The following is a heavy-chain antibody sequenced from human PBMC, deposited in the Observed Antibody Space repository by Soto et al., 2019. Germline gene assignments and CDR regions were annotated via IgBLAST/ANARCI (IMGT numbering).Heavy chain of an antibody. J-gene: IGHJ2*01. CDR1: GGSISSGGYY. Sequence: QVQLQESGPGLVKPSQTLSLTCTVSGGSISSGGYYWSWIRQHPGKGLEWIGYIYYSGSTYYNPSLEGRVTLSVDTSKNQFSLRLSSVTAADTAVYYCARDFGYIWGSYRDTEADWYFDLWGRGTLVTVSS. CDR2: IYYSGST. V-gene: IGHV4-31*03. D-gene: IGHD3-16*02. CDR3: ARDFGYIWGSYRDTEADWYFDL.